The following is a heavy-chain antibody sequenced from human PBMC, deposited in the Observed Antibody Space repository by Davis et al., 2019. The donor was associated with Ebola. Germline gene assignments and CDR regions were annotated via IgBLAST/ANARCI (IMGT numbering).Heavy chain of an antibody. CDR1: DDSISSTMYY. CDR2: VQYSGTT. V-gene: IGHV4-39*07. D-gene: IGHD3-3*01. CDR3: ARERTYYDFWSGYLSNGMDV. J-gene: IGHJ6*02. Sequence: PSETLSLTCTVSDDSISSTMYYWDWIRQPPGKGLEWIGNVQYSGTTSYNPSLKSRVTISVDTSKNQFFLKLSSVTAADTAVYYCARERTYYDFWSGYLSNGMDVWGQGTTVTVSS.